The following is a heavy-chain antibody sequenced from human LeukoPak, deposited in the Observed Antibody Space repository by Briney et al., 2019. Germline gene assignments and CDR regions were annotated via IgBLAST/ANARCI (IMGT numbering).Heavy chain of an antibody. J-gene: IGHJ4*02. CDR3: ARLYCSGGSCYPDY. V-gene: IGHV4-59*01. CDR1: GGSISSYY. Sequence: SETLSLTCTVAGGSISSYYWSWIRQPPGKGLGWIGYIYYSGSTNYNPSLKSRVTISVDTSKNQFSLKLSSVTAADTAVYYRARLYCSGGSCYPDYWGQGTLVTVSS. D-gene: IGHD2-15*01. CDR2: IYYSGST.